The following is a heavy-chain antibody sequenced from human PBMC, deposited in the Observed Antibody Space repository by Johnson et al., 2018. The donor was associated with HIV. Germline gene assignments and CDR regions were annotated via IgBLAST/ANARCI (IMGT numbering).Heavy chain of an antibody. V-gene: IGHV3-11*04. Sequence: QVQLVESGGGLVKPGGSLRLSCEASGFSFSDYYMSWIRQAPGKGLEWISYMSSSGSTIYHAESVKGRFTISRDNAKNSLYLQMNSLRAEDTAVYYCAGGYGSGSGDAFDIWGQGTVVTVSS. CDR2: MSSSGSTI. CDR3: AGGYGSGSGDAFDI. CDR1: GFSFSDYY. J-gene: IGHJ3*02. D-gene: IGHD3-10*01.